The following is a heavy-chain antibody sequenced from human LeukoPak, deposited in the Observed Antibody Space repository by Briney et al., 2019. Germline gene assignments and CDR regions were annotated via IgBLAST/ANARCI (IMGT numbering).Heavy chain of an antibody. Sequence: PAGGSLRLSCAASGFTFSSSAMSWVRQAPGKGLEWVSGISVTGGNTYYADSVKGRFTISRDNSKNTLYLQMNSLRAEDTAVYYCAKVYSSGYPWGQGTLVTVSS. V-gene: IGHV3-23*01. CDR1: GFTFSSSA. J-gene: IGHJ5*02. CDR2: ISVTGGNT. CDR3: AKVYSSGYP. D-gene: IGHD3-22*01.